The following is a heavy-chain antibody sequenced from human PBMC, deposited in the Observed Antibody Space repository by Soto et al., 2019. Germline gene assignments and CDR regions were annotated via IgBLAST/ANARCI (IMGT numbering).Heavy chain of an antibody. V-gene: IGHV3-11*01. D-gene: IGHD5-18*01. CDR1: GFTFSDYY. J-gene: IGHJ4*02. CDR2: ISSSGSTI. Sequence: GGSLRLSCAASGFTFSDYYMSWIRQAPGKGLEWVSYISSSGSTIYYADSVKGRFTISRDNAKNSLYLQMNSLRAEDTAVYYCAREVKSAAMENNPIDYWGQGTLVTVSS. CDR3: AREVKSAAMENNPIDY.